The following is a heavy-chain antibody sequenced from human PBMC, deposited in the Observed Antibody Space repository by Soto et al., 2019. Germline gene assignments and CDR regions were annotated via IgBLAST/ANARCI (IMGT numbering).Heavy chain of an antibody. CDR3: ARVPPQHYDYIWGRSYFDGTREFDY. J-gene: IGHJ4*02. D-gene: IGHD3-16*01. Sequence: QVKLVQSGAEVKKPGASVKVSCKASGYTFTSYYMHWVRQAPGQGLEWMGIINPSGGSTSYAQKFQGRVTMTRDTYTSTVYMELSSLRSEDTAVYYCARVPPQHYDYIWGRSYFDGTREFDYWGQGTLVTVSS. CDR2: INPSGGST. V-gene: IGHV1-46*03. CDR1: GYTFTSYY.